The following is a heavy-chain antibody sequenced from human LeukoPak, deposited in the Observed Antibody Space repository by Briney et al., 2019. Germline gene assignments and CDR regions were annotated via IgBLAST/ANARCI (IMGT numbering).Heavy chain of an antibody. D-gene: IGHD5-18*01. V-gene: IGHV3-30*04. Sequence: PGRSLRLSCAASGFTFSSYAMHWVRQAPGKGLEWVAVISYDGSNKYYADSVKGRFTISRDNAKNSLYLQMNSLRTEDTAVYYCARGQGYIDGFFDYWGQGTLVTVSS. CDR3: ARGQGYIDGFFDY. J-gene: IGHJ4*02. CDR2: ISYDGSNK. CDR1: GFTFSSYA.